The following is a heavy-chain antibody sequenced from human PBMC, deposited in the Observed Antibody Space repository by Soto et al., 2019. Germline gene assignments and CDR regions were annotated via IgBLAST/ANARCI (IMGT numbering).Heavy chain of an antibody. CDR1: GFTFSSYA. CDR3: VKDVKGLRKTNMDV. CDR2: ISYDGSNK. Sequence: PGGSLRLSCAASGFTFSSYAMHWVRQAPGKGLECVAVISYDGSNKYYADSVKGRFTISRDNSKNTLYLQMNRLRAEDSAVYYCVKDVKGLRKTNMDVWGQGTTVTVSS. J-gene: IGHJ6*02. D-gene: IGHD5-12*01. V-gene: IGHV3-30-3*01.